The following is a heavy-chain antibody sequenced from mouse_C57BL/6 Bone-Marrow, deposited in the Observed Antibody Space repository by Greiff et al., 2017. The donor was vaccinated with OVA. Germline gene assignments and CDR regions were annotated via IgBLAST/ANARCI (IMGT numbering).Heavy chain of an antibody. CDR2: INPNNGGT. V-gene: IGHV1-26*01. Sequence: VQLQQSGPELVKPGASVKISCKASGYTFTDYYMNWVKQSHGKSLEWIGDINPNNGGTSYNQKFKGKATLTVDKSSSTAYMELRSLTSEDSAVYYCARGGFYYYGSSYYAMDYWGQGTSVTVSS. CDR3: ARGGFYYYGSSYYAMDY. J-gene: IGHJ4*01. CDR1: GYTFTDYY. D-gene: IGHD1-1*01.